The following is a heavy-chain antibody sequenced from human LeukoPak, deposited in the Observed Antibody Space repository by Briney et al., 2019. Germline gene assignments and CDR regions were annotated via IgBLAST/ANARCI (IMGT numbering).Heavy chain of an antibody. J-gene: IGHJ4*02. CDR2: VYASGDYNSGIN. CDR3: ARGDQEFDY. Sequence: PSQTLSLACTVSGTSINTYSWSWLRPTPGKGLEWIGYVYASGDYNSGINTYNPSLESRVTITVDTSKNQFALRLTSLTAADTAVYYCARGDQEFDYWGQGTRVTVSS. V-gene: IGHV4-59*13. CDR1: GTSINTYS.